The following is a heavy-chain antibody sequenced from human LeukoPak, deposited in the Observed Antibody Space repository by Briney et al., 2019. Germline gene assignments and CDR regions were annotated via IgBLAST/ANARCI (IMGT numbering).Heavy chain of an antibody. J-gene: IGHJ4*02. D-gene: IGHD3-10*01. CDR1: GFTFSSYA. CDR2: ISGSGGST. CDR3: AKVASITMVRGHQDYFDY. V-gene: IGHV3-23*01. Sequence: GGSLRLSCAASGFTFSSYAMSWVRQAPGKGLEWGSAISGSGGSTYYADSVKGRFTISRDNSKNTLYLQMNSLRAEDTAVYYCAKVASITMVRGHQDYFDYWGQGALVTVSS.